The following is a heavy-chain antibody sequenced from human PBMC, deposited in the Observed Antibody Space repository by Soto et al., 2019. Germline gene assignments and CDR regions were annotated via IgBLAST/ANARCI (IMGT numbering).Heavy chain of an antibody. CDR2: IYPGDSDT. D-gene: IGHD2-15*01. J-gene: IGHJ4*02. V-gene: IGHV5-51*01. CDR3: AIRGPPDLGYCSGGSCDY. Sequence: PGESLKISCKGSGYSFTSYWIGWVRQMPGKGLEWMGIIYPGDSDTRYSPSFQGQVTISADKSISTAYLQWSSLKASDTAMYYCAIRGPPDLGYCSGGSCDYWGQGTLVTVSS. CDR1: GYSFTSYW.